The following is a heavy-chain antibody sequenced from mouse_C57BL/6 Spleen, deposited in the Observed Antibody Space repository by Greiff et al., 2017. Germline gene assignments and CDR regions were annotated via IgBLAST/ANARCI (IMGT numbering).Heavy chain of an antibody. V-gene: IGHV2-6*01. Sequence: VMLVESGPGLVAPSQRLSITCTVSGFSLTSYGVYWVRQSPGKGLEWLGVIWGVGSTNYNSALKSRLSISKDNSKSQVFLKMNSLQTDDTAMYYCAIYYMGIACWGQGTLVTVSA. CDR3: AIYYMGIAC. CDR2: IWGVGST. J-gene: IGHJ3*01. CDR1: GFSLTSYG. D-gene: IGHD2-12*01.